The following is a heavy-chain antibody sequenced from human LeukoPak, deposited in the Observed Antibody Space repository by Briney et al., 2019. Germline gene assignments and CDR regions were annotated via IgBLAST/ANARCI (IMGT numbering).Heavy chain of an antibody. Sequence: ASVKVSCKASGYTFTSYALHWVRQAPGQRLEWMGWINAGNGNTKYSQKFQGRVTITRDTSASTAYMELSSLRSEDTAVYYCTRVSIAARLDYFDYWGQGTLVTVSS. CDR2: INAGNGNT. CDR1: GYTFTSYA. V-gene: IGHV1-3*01. J-gene: IGHJ4*02. D-gene: IGHD6-6*01. CDR3: TRVSIAARLDYFDY.